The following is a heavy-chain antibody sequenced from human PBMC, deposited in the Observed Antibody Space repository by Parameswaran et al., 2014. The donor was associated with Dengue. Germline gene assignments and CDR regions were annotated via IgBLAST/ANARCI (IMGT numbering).Heavy chain of an antibody. CDR3: ARDASIHSGSYWKVISYAFDI. V-gene: IGHV3-30-3*01. J-gene: IGHJ3*02. D-gene: IGHD1-26*01. Sequence: VRQAPGKGLEWVAVISYDGSNKYYADSVKGRFTISRDNSKNTLYLQMNSLRAEDTAVYYCARDASIHSGSYWKVISYAFDIWGQGTMVTVSS. CDR2: ISYDGSNK.